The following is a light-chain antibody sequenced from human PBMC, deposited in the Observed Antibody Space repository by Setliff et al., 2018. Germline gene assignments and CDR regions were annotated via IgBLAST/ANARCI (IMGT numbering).Light chain of an antibody. V-gene: IGLV1-51*01. CDR1: SSNIGSSY. CDR2: DDN. Sequence: VLTQPPSVSAAPRQKVTISCSGSSSNIGSSYVSWYQQVPGTAPKLLIYDDNKRPSGIPDRFSGSKSGASGTLDITGLQTGDEAEYYCATWDFSLRGVVFGGGTK. CDR3: ATWDFSLRGVV. J-gene: IGLJ2*01.